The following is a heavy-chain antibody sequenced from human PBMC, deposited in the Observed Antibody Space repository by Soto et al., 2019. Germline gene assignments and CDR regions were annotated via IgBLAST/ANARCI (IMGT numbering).Heavy chain of an antibody. J-gene: IGHJ4*02. CDR2: ISRSGGST. D-gene: IGHD3-10*01. CDR3: AKNYYFDC. CDR1: GFTFSSYA. V-gene: IGHV3-23*01. Sequence: PGGSLRLSWETSGFTFSSYAMSWVRQAPGKGLEWVSSISRSGGSTNYADSVKGRFTISRDDSKNILSLQMNSLRAEDTAIYYCAKNYYFDCWGQGTLVTVSS.